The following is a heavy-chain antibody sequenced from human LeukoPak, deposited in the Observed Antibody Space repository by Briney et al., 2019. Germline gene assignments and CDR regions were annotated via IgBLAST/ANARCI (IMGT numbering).Heavy chain of an antibody. D-gene: IGHD6-19*01. Sequence: GESLKISCKGSGYSFTSYWIGWVRQMPGKGLEWMGIIHPGDSDTRYSPSFQGQVTISADKSISTAYLQWSSLKASDTAMYYCARPEGYSSGWWGDDAFDIWGQGTMVTVSS. J-gene: IGHJ3*02. V-gene: IGHV5-51*01. CDR2: IHPGDSDT. CDR1: GYSFTSYW. CDR3: ARPEGYSSGWWGDDAFDI.